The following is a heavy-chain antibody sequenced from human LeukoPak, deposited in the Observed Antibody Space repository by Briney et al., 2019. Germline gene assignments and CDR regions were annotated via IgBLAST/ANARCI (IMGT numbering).Heavy chain of an antibody. CDR1: GFTFSSYG. V-gene: IGHV3-33*01. J-gene: IGHJ4*02. CDR2: IWYDGSNK. D-gene: IGHD6-13*01. CDR3: ARDEWAAAGTVY. Sequence: GGSLRLSCAASGFTFSSYGMHWVRQAPGKGREWVAVIWYDGSNKYYADSVKGRFTISRDNSKNTLYLQMNSLRAEDTAVYYCARDEWAAAGTVYWGQGTLVTVSS.